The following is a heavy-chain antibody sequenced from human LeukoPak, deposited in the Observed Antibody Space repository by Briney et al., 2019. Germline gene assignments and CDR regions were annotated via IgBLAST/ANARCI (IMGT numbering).Heavy chain of an antibody. CDR1: GFTFSSYG. Sequence: GGSLRLSCAASGFTFSSYGMHWVRQAPGKGLEWVAFIRYDGSNKYYADSVKGRFTISRDNSRNTLNLQMNSLRAEDTAVYYCARDLGQYYDTSDNWFDPWGQGTLVTVSS. D-gene: IGHD3-22*01. CDR3: ARDLGQYYDTSDNWFDP. CDR2: IRYDGSNK. J-gene: IGHJ5*02. V-gene: IGHV3-30*02.